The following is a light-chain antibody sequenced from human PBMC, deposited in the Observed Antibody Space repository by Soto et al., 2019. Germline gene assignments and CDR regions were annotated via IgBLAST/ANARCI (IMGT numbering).Light chain of an antibody. Sequence: DIQMTQSPSTLSASVGDRVTITCRASQTIDSWLAWYQQRPGKPPNLLIYKASTLASGVPSRFSGSGSGTEFTPTINSLQPDDFATYYRQQYHIYSGTFGQGTKVDIK. CDR2: KAS. J-gene: IGKJ1*01. CDR3: QQYHIYSGT. V-gene: IGKV1-5*03. CDR1: QTIDSW.